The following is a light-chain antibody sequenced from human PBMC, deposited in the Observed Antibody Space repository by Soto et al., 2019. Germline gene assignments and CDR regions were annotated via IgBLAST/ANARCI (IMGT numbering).Light chain of an antibody. V-gene: IGKV3-15*01. CDR1: QTINNN. CDR3: QQYNNWRHT. CDR2: GAS. J-gene: IGKJ1*01. Sequence: VMTQAPATLSVSPGERATLSCRASQTINNNVAWYQLKDGQVPRLVIYGASTRATDIPARFSGSGSGTEFTLTISSLQSEDFEEYHCQQYNNWRHTLGQGTK.